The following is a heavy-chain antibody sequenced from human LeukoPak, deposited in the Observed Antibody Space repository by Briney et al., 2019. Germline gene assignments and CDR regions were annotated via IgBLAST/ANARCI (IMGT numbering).Heavy chain of an antibody. J-gene: IGHJ4*02. CDR2: IKQDGSDK. CDR3: AREGAGTFDY. V-gene: IGHV3-7*04. Sequence: PGGSLRLSCAASGFTFSTYVMSWIRQAPGKGLEWVANIKQDGSDKYYVDSVKGRFTISRDNAKNSLYLQMNSLRVEDTAVYYCAREGAGTFDYWGQGTLVTVSS. CDR1: GFTFSTYV. D-gene: IGHD1-1*01.